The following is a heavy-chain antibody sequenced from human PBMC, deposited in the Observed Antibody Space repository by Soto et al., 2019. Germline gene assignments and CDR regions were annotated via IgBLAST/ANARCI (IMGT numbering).Heavy chain of an antibody. V-gene: IGHV3-15*01. Sequence: GGSLRLSCAASGFTFSNAWMSWVRQAPGKGLEWVGRIKSKTDGGTTDYAAPVKGRFTISRDDSKNTLYLQMNSLKTEDTAVYYCTTDVWTHYYDSSGYNAFDIWGQGTMVTVSS. CDR3: TTDVWTHYYDSSGYNAFDI. J-gene: IGHJ3*02. D-gene: IGHD3-22*01. CDR1: GFTFSNAW. CDR2: IKSKTDGGTT.